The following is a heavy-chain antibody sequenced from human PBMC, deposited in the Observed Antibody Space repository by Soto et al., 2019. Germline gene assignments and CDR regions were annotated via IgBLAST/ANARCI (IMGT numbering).Heavy chain of an antibody. D-gene: IGHD6-6*01. Sequence: QVHLVQSGAEVKKPGASVKVSCKGSGYAFTTYGITWVRQAPGQGLEWMGWISAHNGNTNYAQKLQGRVTVTRDTSTSTAYMELRSLRSDGTGVYYCARGRDGDYWGQGALVTVSS. J-gene: IGHJ4*02. CDR2: ISAHNGNT. V-gene: IGHV1-18*01. CDR3: ARGRDGDY. CDR1: GYAFTTYG.